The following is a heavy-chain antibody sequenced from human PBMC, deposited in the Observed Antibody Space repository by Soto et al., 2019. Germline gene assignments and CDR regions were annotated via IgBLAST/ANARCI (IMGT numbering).Heavy chain of an antibody. CDR3: AKDSAITMIVVVITDLDY. D-gene: IGHD3-22*01. CDR2: IWYDGSNK. CDR1: GFTFSSYG. V-gene: IGHV3-33*06. J-gene: IGHJ4*02. Sequence: GGSLRLSCAASGFTFSSYGMHWVRQAPGKGLEWVAVIWYDGSNKYYADSVKGRFTISRDNSKNTLYLQMNSLRAEGTAVYYCAKDSAITMIVVVITDLDYWGQGTLVTVSS.